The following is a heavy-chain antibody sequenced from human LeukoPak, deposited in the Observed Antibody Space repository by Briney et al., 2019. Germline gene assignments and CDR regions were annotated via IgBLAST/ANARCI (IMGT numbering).Heavy chain of an antibody. CDR2: INPNSGGT. Sequence: ASVKVSCKASGYTFTCYYMHWVRQAPGQGLEWMGWINPNSGGTNYAQKFQGRVTMTRDTSISTAYMELSRLRSDDTAVYYCARDGGYSYGRSNWFDPWGQGTLVTVSS. CDR1: GYTFTCYY. D-gene: IGHD5-18*01. J-gene: IGHJ5*02. CDR3: ARDGGYSYGRSNWFDP. V-gene: IGHV1-2*02.